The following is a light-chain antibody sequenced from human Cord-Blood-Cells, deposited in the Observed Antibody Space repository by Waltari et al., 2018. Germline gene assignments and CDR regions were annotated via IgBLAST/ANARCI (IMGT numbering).Light chain of an antibody. CDR3: QQYGSSPT. V-gene: IGKV3-20*01. J-gene: IGKJ4*01. Sequence: DIVSTHPACISSVSTGERVTLHCRACQSVSSSYLAWYQQKPGQAPRFLIYGASSRATGIPDRFSGSGSGTDFTLTISRLEPEDFAVYYCQQYGSSPTFGGGTKVEIK. CDR2: GAS. CDR1: QSVSSSY.